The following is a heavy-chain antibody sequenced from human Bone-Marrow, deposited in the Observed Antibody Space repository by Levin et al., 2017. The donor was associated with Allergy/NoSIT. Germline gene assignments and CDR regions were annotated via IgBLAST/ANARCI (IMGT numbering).Heavy chain of an antibody. CDR1: GDSISSSSYY. Sequence: SQTLSLTCTVSGDSISSSSYYWGWVRQPPGKGLEWIGSFYYSGNTFYNPSLQSRVTISVDTSKNQFSLQLRSVTAADTAVYYCATNSGSYLRYFDFWGQGSLVTVSS. J-gene: IGHJ4*02. D-gene: IGHD1-26*01. V-gene: IGHV4-39*01. CDR2: FYYSGNT. CDR3: ATNSGSYLRYFDF.